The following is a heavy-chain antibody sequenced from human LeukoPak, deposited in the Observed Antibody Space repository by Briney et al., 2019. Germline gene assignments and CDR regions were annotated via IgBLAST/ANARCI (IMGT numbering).Heavy chain of an antibody. Sequence: GASVKVSCKASGYTFTSYYMHWVRQATGQGLEWMGWMNPNSGNTGYAQKFQGRVTMTRDMSTSTVYMELSSLRSEDTAVYYCARLLVGATMSFDYWGQGTLVTVSS. CDR2: MNPNSGNT. V-gene: IGHV1-46*01. D-gene: IGHD1-26*01. CDR3: ARLLVGATMSFDY. J-gene: IGHJ4*02. CDR1: GYTFTSYY.